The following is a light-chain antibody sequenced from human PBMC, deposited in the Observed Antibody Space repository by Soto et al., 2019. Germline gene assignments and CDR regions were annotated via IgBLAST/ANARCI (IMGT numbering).Light chain of an antibody. V-gene: IGLV2-14*01. CDR2: EVS. Sequence: QSVLTQPASVSGSPEQSITISCTGTSSDVGGYNYVSWYQQHPGKAPKLMIYEVSNRPSGVSNRFSGSKSGNTASLTISGLQAEDEADYYCSSYAGSNKLVFGGGTKLTVL. CDR1: SSDVGGYNY. J-gene: IGLJ2*01. CDR3: SSYAGSNKLV.